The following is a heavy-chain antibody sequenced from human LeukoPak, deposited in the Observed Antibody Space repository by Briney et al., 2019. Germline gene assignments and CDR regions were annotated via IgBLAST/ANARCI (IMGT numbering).Heavy chain of an antibody. D-gene: IGHD6-19*01. V-gene: IGHV3-30*18. CDR2: IPYDGSNT. J-gene: IGHJ4*02. CDR3: AKARYSSAWDYFDY. Sequence: PGRSLRLSCAASGFSFSSYGMHWVRQAPGKGLEWVAVIPYDGSNTYYADSVKGRFTISRDNSKNTLYLQMSSLRAEDTAIYYCAKARYSSAWDYFDYWGQGTLVTVSS. CDR1: GFSFSSYG.